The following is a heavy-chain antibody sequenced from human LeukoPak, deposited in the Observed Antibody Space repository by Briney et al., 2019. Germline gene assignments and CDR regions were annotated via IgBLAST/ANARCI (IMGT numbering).Heavy chain of an antibody. CDR2: ISGSGGST. J-gene: IGHJ6*02. V-gene: IGHV3-23*01. Sequence: GGSLRLSCAASGFTFSSYSMNWVRQAPGKGLEWVSAISGSGGSTYYADSVKGRFTISRDNSKNTLYLQMNSLRAEDTAVYYCAKITPNYYYGMDVWGQGTTVTVSS. D-gene: IGHD1-14*01. CDR3: AKITPNYYYGMDV. CDR1: GFTFSSYS.